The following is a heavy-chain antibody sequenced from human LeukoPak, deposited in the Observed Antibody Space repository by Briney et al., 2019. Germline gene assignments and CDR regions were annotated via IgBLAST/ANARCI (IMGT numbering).Heavy chain of an antibody. D-gene: IGHD3-22*01. J-gene: IGHJ4*02. CDR2: ISSSSSYI. V-gene: IGHV3-21*01. Sequence: GGSLRLSCAASGFTFSSYSMNWVRQAPGKGLEWASSISSSSSYIYYADSVKGRFTISRDNAKNSLYLQMNSLRAEDTAVYYCARAIYDKGALFDYWGQGTLVTVSS. CDR1: GFTFSSYS. CDR3: ARAIYDKGALFDY.